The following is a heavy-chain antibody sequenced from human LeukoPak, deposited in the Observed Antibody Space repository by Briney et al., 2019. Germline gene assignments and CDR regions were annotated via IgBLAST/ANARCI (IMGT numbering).Heavy chain of an antibody. J-gene: IGHJ4*02. D-gene: IGHD6-19*01. CDR3: ARFNSRGGYHVGD. Sequence: SGGSLRLSCAASGFTFSSYTMNWVRQAPGRGLECISYITSSSDTIYYADSVEGRFTTSRDNAKKSLYLQMNSLRAEDTAVYYCARFNSRGGYHVGDWGREPLAPFSS. V-gene: IGHV3-48*01. CDR1: GFTFSSYT. CDR2: ITSSSDTI.